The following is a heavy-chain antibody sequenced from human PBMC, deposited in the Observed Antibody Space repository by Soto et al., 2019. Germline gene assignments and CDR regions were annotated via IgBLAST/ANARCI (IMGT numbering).Heavy chain of an antibody. D-gene: IGHD3-16*02. Sequence: EVQLVESGGGLVQPGGSLRLSCEASGFTFNNYWMHWVRQAPGEGLVWVSRINSDGSGTTYADSVKGRFTISRDNAKNTLYLQMSSLRADDTAVYYCARDRRYTNTVQHWGQGTLVTVSS. CDR3: ARDRRYTNTVQH. V-gene: IGHV3-74*01. J-gene: IGHJ1*01. CDR1: GFTFNNYW. CDR2: INSDGSGT.